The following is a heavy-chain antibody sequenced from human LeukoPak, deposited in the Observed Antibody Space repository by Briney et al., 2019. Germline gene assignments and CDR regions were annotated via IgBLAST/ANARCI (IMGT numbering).Heavy chain of an antibody. Sequence: GGSLRLSCAASGFTFSSYWMHWVRQAPGKGLVWVSRINSDGSSTSYADSVKGRFTISRDNAKNTLYLQMNSLRAEDTAVYYCAREYCGGDCYLNYFDYWGRGTLVTVSS. J-gene: IGHJ4*02. V-gene: IGHV3-74*01. CDR3: AREYCGGDCYLNYFDY. D-gene: IGHD2-21*02. CDR1: GFTFSSYW. CDR2: INSDGSST.